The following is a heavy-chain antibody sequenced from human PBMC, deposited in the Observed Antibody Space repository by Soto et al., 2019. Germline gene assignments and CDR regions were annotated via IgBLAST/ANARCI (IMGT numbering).Heavy chain of an antibody. CDR1: GFTFSSYA. V-gene: IGHV3-30-3*01. D-gene: IGHD6-19*01. J-gene: IGHJ4*02. CDR2: ISYDGSNK. CDR3: TGVEEGARGDAVALGY. Sequence: GGSLRLSCAASGFTFSSYAMHWVRQAPGKGLEWVAVISYDGSNKYYADSVKGRFTISRDNSKNTLYLQMNSLRAEDTAVYYCTGVEEGARGDAVALGYWGQGTLVTVSS.